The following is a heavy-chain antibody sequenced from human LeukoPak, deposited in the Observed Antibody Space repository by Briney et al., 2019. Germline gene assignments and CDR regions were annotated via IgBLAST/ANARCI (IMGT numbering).Heavy chain of an antibody. CDR2: IYTSGST. CDR3: ARGPARYCSSTSCYNYYYYYYMDV. J-gene: IGHJ6*03. CDR1: GGSISSGSHY. V-gene: IGHV4-61*02. D-gene: IGHD2-2*02. Sequence: SQTLSLTCTVSGGSISSGSHYWSWIRQPAGKGLEWIGRIYTSGSTNYNPSLKSRVTISADTSKNQFSLKLSSVTAADTAVYYCARGPARYCSSTSCYNYYYYYYMDVWGKGTTVTVSS.